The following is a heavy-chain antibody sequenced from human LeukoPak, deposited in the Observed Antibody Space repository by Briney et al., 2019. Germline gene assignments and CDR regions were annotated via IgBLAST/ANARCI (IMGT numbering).Heavy chain of an antibody. CDR2: IIIIVDTA. CDR3: ASWSSSSDYGDQRVFAY. Sequence: ASVKVSCKASGGTFSSHGVSWVRRAPGQGLEWMGGIIIIVDTAKYAQKFQGRVTITADESTNTAYMELSSLRSDDTAVYYCASWSSSSDYGDQRVFAYWGQGTLVTVSS. D-gene: IGHD4-17*01. V-gene: IGHV1-69*13. J-gene: IGHJ4*02. CDR1: GGTFSSHG.